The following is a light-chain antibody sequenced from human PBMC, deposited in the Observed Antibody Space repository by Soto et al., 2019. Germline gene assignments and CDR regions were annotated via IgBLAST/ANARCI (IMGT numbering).Light chain of an antibody. CDR2: DAS. Sequence: ETVLTQSPGTLSLSPGDRATLSCRASQSVSSSYLAWYQQKPGQAPRLLIYDASRRATGIPDRFSGSGSGTDFTLTISRVEPEDFAVYYCQQFGRSVTFGGGTKVEI. CDR3: QQFGRSVT. V-gene: IGKV3-20*01. CDR1: QSVSSSY. J-gene: IGKJ4*01.